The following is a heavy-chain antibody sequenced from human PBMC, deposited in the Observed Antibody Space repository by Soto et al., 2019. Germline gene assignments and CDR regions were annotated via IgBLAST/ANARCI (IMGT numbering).Heavy chain of an antibody. CDR2: IYWDDDK. CDR3: THAMLYCTGGSCTTWFDN. D-gene: IGHD2-15*01. V-gene: IGHV2-5*02. CDR1: GFSLSTSGVG. Sequence: QITLKESGTTLVKPTQTLTLTCTFSGFSLSTSGVGVGWIRQPAGKALEWLALIYWDDDKRYSPSLNSRLTITKDTYKNQVVTTITNMDPVDTTTYYYTHAMLYCTGGSCTTWFDNWGQGTLVTVSS. J-gene: IGHJ4*02.